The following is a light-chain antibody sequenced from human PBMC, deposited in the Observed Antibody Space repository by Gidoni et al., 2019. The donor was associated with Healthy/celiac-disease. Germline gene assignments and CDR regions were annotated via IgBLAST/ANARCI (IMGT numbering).Light chain of an antibody. CDR3: CSYAGSYTYV. CDR1: SSDVGGYNY. J-gene: IGLJ1*01. CDR2: DVS. V-gene: IGLV2-11*01. Sequence: QSALTQPRSVSGSPGQSVTISCTRTSSDVGGYNYVSWYQQHPGKAPKLMIYDVSKRPSGVPDRFSGSKSGNTVSLTISGLQAEDEADYYCCSYAGSYTYVFGTGTKVTVL.